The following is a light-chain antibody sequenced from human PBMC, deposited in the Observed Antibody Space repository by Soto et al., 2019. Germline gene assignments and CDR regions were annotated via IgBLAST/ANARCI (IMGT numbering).Light chain of an antibody. CDR2: RNN. J-gene: IGLJ3*02. CDR1: SSNSGSNY. Sequence: QSVLTQPPSASGTPGQRVIISCSGSSSNSGSNYVYWYQQLPGTAPKLLIYRNNQRPSGVPDRFSGSKSGTSASLAISGLRSEDEADYYCAALDDSLSGRVFGGGTKVTVL. V-gene: IGLV1-47*01. CDR3: AALDDSLSGRV.